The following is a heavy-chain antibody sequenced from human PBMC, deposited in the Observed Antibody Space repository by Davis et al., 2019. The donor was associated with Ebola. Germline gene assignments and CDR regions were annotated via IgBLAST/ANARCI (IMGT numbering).Heavy chain of an antibody. CDR1: EFSFSNYG. CDR3: ARRILLDSRGGMDV. J-gene: IGHJ6*02. V-gene: IGHV3-48*02. D-gene: IGHD2-15*01. Sequence: GESLKISCAASEFSFSNYGMYWVCQAPGKGLEWVSYIGDVGNHISYADSVKGRFTISRDNAKNSLYLQMNSLRDEDTAVYFCARRILLDSRGGMDVWGQGSTVTVSS. CDR2: IGDVGNHI.